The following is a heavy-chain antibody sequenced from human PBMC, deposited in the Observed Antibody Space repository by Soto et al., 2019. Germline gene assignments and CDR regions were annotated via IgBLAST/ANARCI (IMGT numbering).Heavy chain of an antibody. Sequence: PGGSLRLSCAASGFTFSSYGMHWVRQAPGKGLEWVAVISYDGSNKYYADSVKGRFTISRDNSKNTLYLQMNSLRAEDTAVYYCAKDGGYSGYDSVHGFDYWGQGTLVNVSS. D-gene: IGHD5-12*01. CDR2: ISYDGSNK. CDR1: GFTFSSYG. CDR3: AKDGGYSGYDSVHGFDY. V-gene: IGHV3-30*18. J-gene: IGHJ4*02.